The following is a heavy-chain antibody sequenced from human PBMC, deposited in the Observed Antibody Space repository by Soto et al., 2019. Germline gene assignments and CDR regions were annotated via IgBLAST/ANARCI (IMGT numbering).Heavy chain of an antibody. J-gene: IGHJ4*02. V-gene: IGHV3-11*01. D-gene: IGHD5-18*01. CDR2: ISSSGSTI. Sequence: GGSLRLSCAASGFTFGDYYMSWIRQAPGKGLEWVSYISSSGSTIYYADSVKGRFTISRDNAKNSLYLQMNSLRAEDTAVYYCARDLRAGYSYGTIGYCGQATLVSVS. CDR3: ARDLRAGYSYGTIGY. CDR1: GFTFGDYY.